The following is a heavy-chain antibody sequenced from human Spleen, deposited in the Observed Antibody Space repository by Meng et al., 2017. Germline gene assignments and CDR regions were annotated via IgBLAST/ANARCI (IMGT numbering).Heavy chain of an antibody. Sequence: ASVKVSCKASGYTFTDYYIHWVRHAPGQGLEWMGWINPNGGGTKSAQNFQGRVTMTRDTSISTAYMELNRLRSVDTAVYYCATYYVSGSFYSPTALDNWGQGTLVTVSS. D-gene: IGHD3-10*01. CDR3: ATYYVSGSFYSPTALDN. CDR1: GYTFTDYY. V-gene: IGHV1-2*02. J-gene: IGHJ4*02. CDR2: INPNGGGT.